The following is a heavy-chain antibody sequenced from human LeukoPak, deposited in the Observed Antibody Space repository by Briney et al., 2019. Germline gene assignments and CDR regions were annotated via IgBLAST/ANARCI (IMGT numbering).Heavy chain of an antibody. V-gene: IGHV3-11*01. CDR1: GFTFRDYY. D-gene: IGHD3-22*01. CDR2: ISFSGSPT. J-gene: IGHJ4*02. CDR3: ARDRAYYYDSNGYYYFDH. Sequence: GGSLRLSCAASGFTFRDYYMSWIRQAPGKGLEWVSYISFSGSPTQYADSVKGRFTISRDNAKNSLYLQMNSLRDEDTAVYYCARDRAYYYDSNGYYYFDHWGQGTLVTVSS.